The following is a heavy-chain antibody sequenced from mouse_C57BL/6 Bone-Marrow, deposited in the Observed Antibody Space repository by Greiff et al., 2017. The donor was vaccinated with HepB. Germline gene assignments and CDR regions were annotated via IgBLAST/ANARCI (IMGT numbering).Heavy chain of an antibody. CDR1: GYTFTSYW. CDR2: IYPGSGST. J-gene: IGHJ4*01. CDR3: ARKGGTTVVAKGYYAMDY. Sequence: VQLQQPGAELVKPGASVKMSCKASGYTFTSYWITWVKQRPGQGLEWIGDIYPGSGSTNYNEKFKSKATLTVDTSSSTAYMQLSSLTSEDSAVYYCARKGGTTVVAKGYYAMDYWGQGTSVTVSS. D-gene: IGHD1-1*01. V-gene: IGHV1-55*01.